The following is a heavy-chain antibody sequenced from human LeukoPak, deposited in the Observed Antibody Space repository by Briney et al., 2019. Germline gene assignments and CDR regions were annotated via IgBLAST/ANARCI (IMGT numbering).Heavy chain of an antibody. J-gene: IGHJ6*02. V-gene: IGHV3-7*01. CDR3: ARDSTVATYYGVDV. Sequence: GGSLRLSCAASGFTFSSYWMSWVRQTPGKGLEWVANIKQDGSDKYYVDSVKGRFTISRDNAKNSLYLQMNSLRAEDTAVYYCARDSTVATYYGVDVWGQGTTVTVSS. CDR2: IKQDGSDK. CDR1: GFTFSSYW. D-gene: IGHD6-19*01.